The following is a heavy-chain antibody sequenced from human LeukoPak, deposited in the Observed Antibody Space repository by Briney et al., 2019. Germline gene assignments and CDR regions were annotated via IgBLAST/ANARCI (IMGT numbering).Heavy chain of an antibody. CDR1: GGSIRSIYYY. V-gene: IGHV4-30-2*01. D-gene: IGHD3-22*01. Sequence: NPSETLSLTCTVSGGSIRSIYYYWGWIRQPPGKGLEWIGYIYHSGSTYYNPSLKSRATISVDRSKNQFSLKLSSVTAADTAVYYCQARRSSGYSSRGDDYWGQGTLVTVSS. CDR3: QARRSSGYSSRGDDY. CDR2: IYHSGST. J-gene: IGHJ4*02.